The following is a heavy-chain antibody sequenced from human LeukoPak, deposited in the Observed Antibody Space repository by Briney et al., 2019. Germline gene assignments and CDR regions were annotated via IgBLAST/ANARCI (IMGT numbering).Heavy chain of an antibody. J-gene: IGHJ4*02. Sequence: PGGSLRLSCAASGLTFSSYAMSWVRQAPGKGLEWVSAISGSGGSTYYADSVKGRFTISRDNSKNTLYLQMNSLRAEDTAVYYCAKASAWGYGYNSYYFDYWGQGTLATVSS. V-gene: IGHV3-23*01. CDR1: GLTFSSYA. D-gene: IGHD5-24*01. CDR3: AKASAWGYGYNSYYFDY. CDR2: ISGSGGST.